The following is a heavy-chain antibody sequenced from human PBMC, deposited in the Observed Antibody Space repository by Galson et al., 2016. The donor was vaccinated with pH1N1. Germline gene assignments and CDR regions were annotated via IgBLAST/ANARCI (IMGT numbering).Heavy chain of an antibody. Sequence: SLRLSCAASGFTFSTYAMHWVRQAPGKGLEWVALTSYDGSNKYYADSVKGRFTISRDNSKNTLYLEMNSLRAEDTAVYYCARETPYSSGWGYSYGMDAWGQGTTVTVSS. CDR3: ARETPYSSGWGYSYGMDA. D-gene: IGHD6-19*01. V-gene: IGHV3-30-3*01. CDR2: TSYDGSNK. J-gene: IGHJ6*02. CDR1: GFTFSTYA.